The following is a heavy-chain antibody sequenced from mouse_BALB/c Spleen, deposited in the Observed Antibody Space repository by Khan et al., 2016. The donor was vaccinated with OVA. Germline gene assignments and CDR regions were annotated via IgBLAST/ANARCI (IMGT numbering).Heavy chain of an antibody. Sequence: QVQLKQSGPGLVAPSQSLAITCTVSGFSLTIYGVNWIRQPPGKGLEWLGVIWGDGSTNYHSALISRLSISKDNSKSHVFLKLNSLQTDDTATYYCAKWGDGSTYAMDYWSQGTSVTVSS. J-gene: IGHJ4*01. D-gene: IGHD2-3*01. CDR2: IWGDGST. V-gene: IGHV2-3*01. CDR3: AKWGDGSTYAMDY. CDR1: GFSLTIYG.